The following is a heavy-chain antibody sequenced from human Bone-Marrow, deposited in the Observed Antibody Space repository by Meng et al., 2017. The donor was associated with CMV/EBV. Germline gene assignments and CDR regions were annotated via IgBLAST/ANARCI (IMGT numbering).Heavy chain of an antibody. J-gene: IGHJ6*02. CDR1: GFTFDDYG. V-gene: IGHV3-7*03. D-gene: IGHD3-3*01. CDR2: IKQDGSEK. CDR3: ARVRLRFLEWLSPDYYYGMDV. Sequence: GESQKISCAASGFTFDDYGMSWVRQAPGKGLEWVANIKQDGSEKYYVDSVKGRFTISRDNAKNSLYLQMNSLRAEDTAVYYCARVRLRFLEWLSPDYYYGMDVWGQGTTVTVSS.